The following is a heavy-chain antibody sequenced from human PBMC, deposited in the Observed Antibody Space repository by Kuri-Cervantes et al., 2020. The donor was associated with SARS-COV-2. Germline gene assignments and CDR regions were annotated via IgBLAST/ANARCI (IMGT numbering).Heavy chain of an antibody. CDR3: ARAESETGHTLYFDS. Sequence: ASVKVSCKASGYTFTGYYIHWVRQAPGQGLEWMGWINPNFGGTNYAQEFQGRVTMTRGTSISTAYMNLSSLRSDDTAVYYCARAESETGHTLYFDSWGQGTLVTVSS. V-gene: IGHV1-2*02. D-gene: IGHD7-27*01. CDR2: INPNFGGT. CDR1: GYTFTGYY. J-gene: IGHJ4*02.